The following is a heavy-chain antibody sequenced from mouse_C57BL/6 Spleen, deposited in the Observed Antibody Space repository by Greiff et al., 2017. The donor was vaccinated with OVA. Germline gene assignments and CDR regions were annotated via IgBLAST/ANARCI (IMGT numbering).Heavy chain of an antibody. CDR2: IYPRSGNT. CDR1: GYTFTSYG. V-gene: IGHV1-81*01. J-gene: IGHJ2*01. CDR3: ARWSTVVATDY. D-gene: IGHD1-1*01. Sequence: QVHVKQSGAELARPGASVKLSCTASGYTFTSYGISWVKQRTGQGLEWIGEIYPRSGNTYYNEKFKGKATLTADKSSSTAYMELRSLTSENSAVYFCARWSTVVATDYWGQGTTLTVSS.